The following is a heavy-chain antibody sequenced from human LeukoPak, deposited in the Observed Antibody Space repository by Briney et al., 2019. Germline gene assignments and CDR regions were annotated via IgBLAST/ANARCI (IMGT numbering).Heavy chain of an antibody. CDR3: AKKGEEHDFWSGYYSYYYYYYMDV. Sequence: GGSLRLSCAASGFTFSSYAMSWVRQAPGKGLEWVSAISGSGGSTYYADSVKGRFTISRDNSKNTLYLQMNSLRAEDTAVYYCAKKGEEHDFWSGYYSYYYYYYMDVWGKGTTVTVSS. CDR1: GFTFSSYA. D-gene: IGHD3-3*01. J-gene: IGHJ6*03. V-gene: IGHV3-23*01. CDR2: ISGSGGST.